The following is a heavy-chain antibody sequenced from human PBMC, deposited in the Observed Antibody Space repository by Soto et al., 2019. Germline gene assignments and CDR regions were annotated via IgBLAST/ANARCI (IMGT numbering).Heavy chain of an antibody. CDR3: AKATGDDWAYYYYMDV. V-gene: IGHV3-23*01. Sequence: GGSLRLSCAASGFTFSSYAMSWVRQAPGKGLEWVSAISGSGGSTYYADSVKGRFTISRDNSKNTLYLQMNSLRAEDTAVYYCAKATGDDWAYYYYMDVWGKGTTVTVSS. J-gene: IGHJ6*03. CDR1: GFTFSSYA. CDR2: ISGSGGST. D-gene: IGHD3-9*01.